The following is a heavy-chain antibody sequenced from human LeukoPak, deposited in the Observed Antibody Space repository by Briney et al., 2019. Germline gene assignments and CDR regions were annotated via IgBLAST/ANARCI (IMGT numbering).Heavy chain of an antibody. CDR2: VYYSGST. V-gene: IGHV4-59*01. CDR3: ATTRSGSGTYGWFDP. J-gene: IGHJ5*02. Sequence: SETLSLTCTVPGGSISSYYWSWIRQHPAKGLEWIGYVYYSGSTYYNPSLKSRVTISLDTSKNQFSLKLSSVTAADTAVYYCATTRSGSGTYGWFDPWGQGTLVTVSS. D-gene: IGHD3-10*01. CDR1: GGSISSYY.